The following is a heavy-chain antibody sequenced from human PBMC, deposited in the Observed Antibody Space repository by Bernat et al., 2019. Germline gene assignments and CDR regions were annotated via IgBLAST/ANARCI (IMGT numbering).Heavy chain of an antibody. CDR2: ISWNSGNI. Sequence: EVQLVESGGGWVQPGRSLTLSCAASGFTFDDYAMHWVRQAPGKGLEWVSGISWNSGNIGYADSVKGRFTISRDNAKSSLSLQMNSLRAEDTALYYCVKDRSHQTRYGMAVWGQGTTVIVSS. J-gene: IGHJ6*02. V-gene: IGHV3-9*01. CDR1: GFTFDDYA. CDR3: VKDRSHQTRYGMAV.